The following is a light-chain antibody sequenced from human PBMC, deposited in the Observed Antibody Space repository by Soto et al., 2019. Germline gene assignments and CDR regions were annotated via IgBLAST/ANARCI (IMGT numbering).Light chain of an antibody. J-gene: IGKJ2*01. CDR1: QSISTW. V-gene: IGKV1-5*01. CDR2: DAS. Sequence: DIPMTQSPSTVSASVGDAVTITCRASQSISTWLAWYQQKPGKAPNLLIYDASTLESGGPSGFSGSGSGTDFTLTISSLQPEDFATYYCLQDYNYPYTFGQGTKLEIK. CDR3: LQDYNYPYT.